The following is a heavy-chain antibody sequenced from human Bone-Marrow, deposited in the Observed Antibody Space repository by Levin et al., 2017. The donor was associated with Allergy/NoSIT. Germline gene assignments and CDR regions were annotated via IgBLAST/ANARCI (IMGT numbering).Heavy chain of an antibody. CDR1: GFTFSSYG. V-gene: IGHV3-30*18. CDR2: ISYDGSNK. J-gene: IGHJ6*02. CDR3: AKDLNPWYDFWRSKYNYYYYGMDV. Sequence: LSLTCAASGFTFSSYGMHWVRQAPGKGLEWVAVISYDGSNKYYADSVKGRFTISRDNSKNTLYLQMNSLRAEDTAVYYCAKDLNPWYDFWRSKYNYYYYGMDVWGQGTTVTVSS. D-gene: IGHD3-3*01.